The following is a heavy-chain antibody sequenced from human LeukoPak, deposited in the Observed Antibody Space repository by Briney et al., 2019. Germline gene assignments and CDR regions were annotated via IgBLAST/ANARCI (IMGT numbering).Heavy chain of an antibody. CDR3: ARSRHSYDSTGFPHY. V-gene: IGHV3-20*04. D-gene: IGHD3-22*01. Sequence: RSGGSLRLSCAASGFNFDDYVMNWVRQAPGKGLEWVSGINWNGGSRGYADSVKGRFTISRDNAKNSLYLQMNSLRAEDTALYYCARSRHSYDSTGFPHYWGQGTLVTVSS. CDR1: GFNFDDYV. J-gene: IGHJ4*02. CDR2: INWNGGSR.